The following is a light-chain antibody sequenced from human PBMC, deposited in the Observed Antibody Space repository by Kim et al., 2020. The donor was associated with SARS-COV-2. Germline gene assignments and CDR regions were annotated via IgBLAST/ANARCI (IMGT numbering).Light chain of an antibody. V-gene: IGLV6-57*03. CDR1: NGTYDNSF. CDR2: EDK. J-gene: IGLJ3*02. Sequence: KTVAIACTRNNGTYDNSFVQWYQQSPGSAPTTVIYEDKKSPSGVPDRSSGSVDSSSNSASLTISGLETEDEADYYCQSYSANNLWVFGGGTKVTVL. CDR3: QSYSANNLWV.